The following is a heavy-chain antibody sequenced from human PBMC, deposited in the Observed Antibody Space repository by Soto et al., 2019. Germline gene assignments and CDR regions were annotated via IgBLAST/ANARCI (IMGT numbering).Heavy chain of an antibody. D-gene: IGHD5-12*01. Sequence: GGSLRLSCAASGFTFSSYAMSWVRQAPGKGLEWVSAISGSGGSTYYADSVKGRFTISRDNSKNTLYLQMNSLRAEDTAVYYCAKAPPHTRYSGYDFFDYWGQGTLVTVSS. V-gene: IGHV3-23*01. CDR3: AKAPPHTRYSGYDFFDY. J-gene: IGHJ4*02. CDR1: GFTFSSYA. CDR2: ISGSGGST.